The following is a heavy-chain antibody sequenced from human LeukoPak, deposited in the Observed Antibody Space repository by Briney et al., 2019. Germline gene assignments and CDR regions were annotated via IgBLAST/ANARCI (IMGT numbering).Heavy chain of an antibody. V-gene: IGHV3-21*01. CDR3: ARDRTQLELRYYYYYMDV. CDR2: ISSSSSYI. Sequence: PGGSLRLSCAASGFTFSSYSMNWVRQAPGKGLEWVSSISSSSSYIYYADSVKGRFTISRDNAKNSLYLQTNSLRAEDTAVYYCARDRTQLELRYYYYYMDVWGKGTTVTVSS. J-gene: IGHJ6*03. CDR1: GFTFSSYS. D-gene: IGHD1-7*01.